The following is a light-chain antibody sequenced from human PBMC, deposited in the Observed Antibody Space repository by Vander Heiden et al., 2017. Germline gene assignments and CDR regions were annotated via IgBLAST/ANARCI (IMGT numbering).Light chain of an antibody. V-gene: IGLV2-14*01. CDR3: SSYTSSSTLV. CDR2: DVS. Sequence: QSALTQPAPASGAPGQSPSISCTGTSSDVGGYNYVSWYQQHPGKAPKLMIYDVSNRPSGVSNRFSGSKSGNTASLTISGLQAEDEADYYCSSYTSSSTLVFGTGTKVTVL. J-gene: IGLJ1*01. CDR1: SSDVGGYNY.